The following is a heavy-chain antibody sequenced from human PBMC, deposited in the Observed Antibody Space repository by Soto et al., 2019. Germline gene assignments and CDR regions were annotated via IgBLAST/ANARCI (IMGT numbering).Heavy chain of an antibody. CDR2: ISYDGSNK. D-gene: IGHD2-8*01. Sequence: GGSLRHCCAASGFTFSSYGMHWVRQAPGKGLEWVAVISYDGSNKYYADSVKGRFTISRDNSKNTLYLQMNSLRAEDTAVYYCAKDIVLMVYALYYYYGMDVWGQGTTVTVSS. CDR1: GFTFSSYG. CDR3: AKDIVLMVYALYYYYGMDV. J-gene: IGHJ6*02. V-gene: IGHV3-30*18.